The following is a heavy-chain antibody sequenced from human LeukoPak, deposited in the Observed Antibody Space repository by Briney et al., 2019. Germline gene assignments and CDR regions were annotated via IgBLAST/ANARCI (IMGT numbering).Heavy chain of an antibody. V-gene: IGHV1-2*02. Sequence: ASVKVSCKASGYTLTGYYMHWVRQAPGQGLEWMGWINPNSGGTNYAQKFQGRVTMTRDTSISTAYMELSRLRSDDTAVYYCARVEEDFWSGYYSYGMDVWGQGTTVTVSS. CDR1: GYTLTGYY. CDR3: ARVEEDFWSGYYSYGMDV. D-gene: IGHD3-3*01. CDR2: INPNSGGT. J-gene: IGHJ6*02.